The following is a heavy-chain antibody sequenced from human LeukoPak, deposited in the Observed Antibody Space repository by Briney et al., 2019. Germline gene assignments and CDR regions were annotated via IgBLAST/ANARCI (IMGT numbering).Heavy chain of an antibody. CDR2: IRYDGSNK. J-gene: IGHJ4*02. D-gene: IGHD5-24*01. V-gene: IGHV3-30*02. CDR1: GFTFSSYG. Sequence: GGSLRLSCAASGFTFSSYGMHWVRQAPGKGLEWVAFIRYDGSNKYFADSVKGRFTISRDNSKNTLYLQMNSLSAEDTAVYYCAKDVMEMATITGDDYWGQGTLVTVSS. CDR3: AKDVMEMATITGDDY.